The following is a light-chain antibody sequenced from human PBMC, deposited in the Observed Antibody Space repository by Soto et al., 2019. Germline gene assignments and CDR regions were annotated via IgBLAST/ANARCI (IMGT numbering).Light chain of an antibody. Sequence: IVLTHSPGTLSLSPWYSSTLSCSSSQSVSSNYLAWYQQIPGQAPRLLIYGVSSRAAGIPDRFSGSGSGTDFTLTINRLEPEDFAVYYCQQYHNTPITFGQGTRLEIK. J-gene: IGKJ5*01. CDR2: GVS. V-gene: IGKV3-20*01. CDR3: QQYHNTPIT. CDR1: QSVSSNY.